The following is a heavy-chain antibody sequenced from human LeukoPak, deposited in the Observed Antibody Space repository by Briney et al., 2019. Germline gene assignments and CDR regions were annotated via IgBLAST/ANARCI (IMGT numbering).Heavy chain of an antibody. CDR1: GGSFSGYY. CDR2: INHSGSA. V-gene: IGHV4-34*01. J-gene: IGHJ4*02. Sequence: SETLSLTCTVSGGSFSGYYCTWIRQPPGKGLEWIGEINHSGSANYNPSLKSRVTISLDTSKNQFSLRLSSVTAADTAVYYCARGQGTVTTHWGQGTLVTVSS. CDR3: ARGQGTVTTH. D-gene: IGHD4-17*01.